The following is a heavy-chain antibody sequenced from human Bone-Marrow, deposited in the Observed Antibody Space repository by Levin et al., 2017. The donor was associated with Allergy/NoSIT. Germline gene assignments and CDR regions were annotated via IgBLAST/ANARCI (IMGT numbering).Heavy chain of an antibody. Sequence: PGGSLRLSCTVSGGSVTSYYWSWIRQPPGKGLELIGYNHYSGGTYYNPSLKSRGTISVDTSKNQLSLNLVSVTAADTAVYYCAGVVTVAAYDVWGQGTMVTVSS. D-gene: IGHD2-21*02. V-gene: IGHV4-59*02. J-gene: IGHJ3*01. CDR1: GGSVTSYY. CDR3: AGVVTVAAYDV. CDR2: NHYSGGT.